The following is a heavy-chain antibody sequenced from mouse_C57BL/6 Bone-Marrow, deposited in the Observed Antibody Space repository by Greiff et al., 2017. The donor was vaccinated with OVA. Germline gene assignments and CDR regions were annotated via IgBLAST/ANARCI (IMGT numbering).Heavy chain of an antibody. CDR1: GFNIKNTY. CDR2: IDPANGNT. D-gene: IGHD1-1*01. J-gene: IGHJ4*01. CDR3: AVYYYGSSLWYAMDY. V-gene: IGHV14-3*01. Sequence: EVQLQQSVAELVRPGASVKLSCTASGFNIKNTYMHWVKQRPEQGLEWIGRIDPANGNTKYAPKFQGKATITVDTSSNTAYLQLSSLTSEDTAIYYCAVYYYGSSLWYAMDYWGQGTSVTVSS.